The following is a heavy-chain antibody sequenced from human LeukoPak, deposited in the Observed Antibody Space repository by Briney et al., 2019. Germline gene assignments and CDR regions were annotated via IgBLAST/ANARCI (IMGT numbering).Heavy chain of an antibody. CDR2: ISAYNGNT. J-gene: IGHJ4*02. CDR3: ARGPYCSGGTCYSQYFDY. D-gene: IGHD2-15*01. Sequence: ASVKVSCKASGYTFTSYGISWVRQAPGQGLEWMGWISAYNGNTSYAQKLQGRVTMTTDTSTSTAYMELRSLRSDDTAVYYCARGPYCSGGTCYSQYFDYWGQGTLVTVSS. CDR1: GYTFTSYG. V-gene: IGHV1-18*01.